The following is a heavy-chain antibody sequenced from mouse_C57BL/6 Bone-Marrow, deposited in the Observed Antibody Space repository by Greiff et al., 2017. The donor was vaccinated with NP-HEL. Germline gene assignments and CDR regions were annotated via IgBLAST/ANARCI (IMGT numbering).Heavy chain of an antibody. CDR2: IDPSDSET. CDR1: GYTFTSYW. CDR3: ARVRVHGSSPFDY. J-gene: IGHJ2*01. V-gene: IGHV1-52*01. Sequence: QVQLQQPGAELVRPGSSVKLSCKASGYTFTSYWMHWVKQRPIQGLEWIGNIDPSDSETHYNQKFKDKATLTVDKSSTTAYMQLSSLTSEDSAVYYCARVRVHGSSPFDYWGKGTTLTVSS. D-gene: IGHD1-1*01.